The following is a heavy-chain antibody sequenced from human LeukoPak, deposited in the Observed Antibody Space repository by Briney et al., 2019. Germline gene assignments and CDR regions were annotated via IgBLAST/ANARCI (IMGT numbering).Heavy chain of an antibody. CDR2: ISGCLRIT. V-gene: IGHV3-23*01. CDR3: AKASGWPYYFVY. J-gene: IGHJ4*02. D-gene: IGHD6-19*01. Sequence: SVISGCLRITHYAYSLNGRFTISRDNSNNPLYLQLNSLRAEDTAVYYCAKASGWPYYFVYWGQGXL.